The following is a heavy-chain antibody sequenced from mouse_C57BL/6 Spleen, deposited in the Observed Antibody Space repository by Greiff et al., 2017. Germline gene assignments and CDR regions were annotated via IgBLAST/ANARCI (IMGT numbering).Heavy chain of an antibody. CDR3: ARSVIYYGNRGYAMDY. V-gene: IGHV1-64*01. CDR1: GYTFTSYW. J-gene: IGHJ4*01. Sequence: VQLKESGAELVKPGASVKLSCKASGYTFTSYWMHWVKQRPGQGLEWIGMIHPNSGSTNYNEKFKSKATLTVDKSSSTAYMQLSSLTSEDSAVYYCARSVIYYGNRGYAMDYWGQGTSVTVSS. CDR2: IHPNSGST. D-gene: IGHD2-1*01.